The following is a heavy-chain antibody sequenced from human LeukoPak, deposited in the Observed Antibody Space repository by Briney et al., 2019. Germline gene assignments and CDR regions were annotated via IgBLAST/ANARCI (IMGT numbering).Heavy chain of an antibody. CDR2: IYYLGST. J-gene: IGHJ1*01. D-gene: IGHD1-26*01. CDR3: ARQGQSGSYTAEFFEH. Sequence: KTAEPLSLTCSVSGGSISSSFYWGWSRQSPGAGLEWIGSIYYLGSTYYNPSLKSPVAISVATSRNQFSLRLNYVTVADTAVYHCARQGQSGSYTAEFFEHWGQGTLVTVSS. V-gene: IGHV4-39*01. CDR1: GGSISSSFY.